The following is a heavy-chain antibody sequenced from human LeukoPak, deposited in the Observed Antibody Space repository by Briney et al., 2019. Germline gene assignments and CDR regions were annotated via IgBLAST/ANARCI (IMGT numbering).Heavy chain of an antibody. D-gene: IGHD1-26*01. CDR2: TSFDGSNK. J-gene: IGHJ6*02. CDR1: GFTFHIYG. V-gene: IGHV3-30*18. Sequence: GRSLRLSCAASGFTFHIYGMHWVRQAPAKGLDWVAVTSFDGSNKYYADYVKGRFTIARDNSKNTLNLQMNSLRAEDTDLYYCAKDRGSYSGETFRSYGLDAWGQGTTVTVSS. CDR3: AKDRGSYSGETFRSYGLDA.